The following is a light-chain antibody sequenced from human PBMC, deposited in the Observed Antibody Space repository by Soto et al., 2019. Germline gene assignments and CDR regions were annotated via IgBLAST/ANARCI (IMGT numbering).Light chain of an antibody. CDR2: GAA. CDR3: QMYNNWVGT. V-gene: IGKV3-15*01. Sequence: EIVMTQSPAILSVSPGERATLSCRANQSISSNLAWYQQKPGQAPRLLIYGAATRATGIPARFSGSGSGTAFTLTINSLQSEDFADYYCQMYNNWVGTFVGGTKVEIK. CDR1: QSISSN. J-gene: IGKJ4*01.